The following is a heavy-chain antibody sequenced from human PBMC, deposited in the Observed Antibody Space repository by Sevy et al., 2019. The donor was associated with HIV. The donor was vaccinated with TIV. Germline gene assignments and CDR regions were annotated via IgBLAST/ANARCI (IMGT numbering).Heavy chain of an antibody. Sequence: GGSLRLSCAASGFTFSSYWMSWVRQAPGKGLERVANIKQDGSEKYYVDSVKGRFTISRDNAKNSLYLQMNSLRAEDTAVYYCAKDSRVYSSSHFDYWSQGTLVTVSS. CDR2: IKQDGSEK. CDR1: GFTFSSYW. D-gene: IGHD6-13*01. J-gene: IGHJ4*02. CDR3: AKDSRVYSSSHFDY. V-gene: IGHV3-7*01.